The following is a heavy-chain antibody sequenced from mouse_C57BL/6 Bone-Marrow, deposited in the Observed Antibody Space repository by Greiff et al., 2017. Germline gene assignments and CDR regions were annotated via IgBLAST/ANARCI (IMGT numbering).Heavy chain of an antibody. V-gene: IGHV1-85*01. J-gene: IGHJ1*03. D-gene: IGHD1-1*01. Sequence: VQLQQSGPELVKPGASVKLSCKASGSTFTSYDINWVKQRPGPGLAWIGWIYPRDGSTKYNEKFKGKATLTVDTSSSTAYMELHSLTSEDSAVYFCARLEFDGSSGDWYFDVWGTGTTVTVSS. CDR1: GSTFTSYD. CDR3: ARLEFDGSSGDWYFDV. CDR2: IYPRDGST.